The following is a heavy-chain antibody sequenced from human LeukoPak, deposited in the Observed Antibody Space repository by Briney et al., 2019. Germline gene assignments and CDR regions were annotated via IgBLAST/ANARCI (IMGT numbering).Heavy chain of an antibody. CDR3: AGEFGI. D-gene: IGHD3-16*01. J-gene: IGHJ4*02. CDR2: IYTSGST. Sequence: PSQTLSLTCTVSGGSLSSGSYYWNWIRQPAGKGLEWIGLIYTSGSTNYNPSLKSRVTISVDTSKNQFSLKLSSVTAADTAVYYCAGEFGIWGQGTLVTVSS. CDR1: GGSLSSGSYY. V-gene: IGHV4-61*02.